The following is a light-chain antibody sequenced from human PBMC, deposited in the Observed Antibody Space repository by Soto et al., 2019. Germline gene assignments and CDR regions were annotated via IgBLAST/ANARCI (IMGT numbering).Light chain of an antibody. J-gene: IGLJ2*01. V-gene: IGLV1-47*02. Sequence: QSVLTQPPSVSAAPGQKVTISCSGSSSNIGNNYVYWYQHLPGAAPKLLIFTNNQRPSGVPDRFSASKSGTSASLAISGLRSEDEGDYYCAATDDSLGGPVFGGGTKVTVL. CDR1: SSNIGNNY. CDR2: TNN. CDR3: AATDDSLGGPV.